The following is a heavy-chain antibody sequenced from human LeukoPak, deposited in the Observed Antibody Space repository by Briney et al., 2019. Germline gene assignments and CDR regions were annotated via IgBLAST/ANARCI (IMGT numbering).Heavy chain of an antibody. Sequence: GGSLRLSCAASGFTFSSYAMHWVRQAPGKGLEWVAVISYDGSNKYYADSVKGRFTISRGNSKNTLYLQMNSLRAEDTAVYYCARGPPPAIVVVVAATPLDYWGQGTLVTVSS. CDR3: ARGPPPAIVVVVAATPLDY. V-gene: IGHV3-30-3*01. J-gene: IGHJ4*02. D-gene: IGHD2-15*01. CDR2: ISYDGSNK. CDR1: GFTFSSYA.